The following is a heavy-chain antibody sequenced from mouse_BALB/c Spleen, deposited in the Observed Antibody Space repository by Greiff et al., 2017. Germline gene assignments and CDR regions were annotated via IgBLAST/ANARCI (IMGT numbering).Heavy chain of an antibody. D-gene: IGHD2-2*01. CDR1: GFNIKDTY. CDR3: ARSYGYDGYFDY. CDR2: IDPANGNT. J-gene: IGHJ2*01. Sequence: VQLQQSGAELVKPGASVKLSCTASGFNIKDTYMHWVKQRPEQGLEWIGRIDPANGNTKYDPKFQGKATITADTSSNTAYLQLSSLTSEDTAVYYCARSYGYDGYFDYWGQGTTLTVSS. V-gene: IGHV14-3*02.